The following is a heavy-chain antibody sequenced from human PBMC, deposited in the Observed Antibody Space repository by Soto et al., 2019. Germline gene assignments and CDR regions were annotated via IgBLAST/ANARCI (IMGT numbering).Heavy chain of an antibody. J-gene: IGHJ3*02. V-gene: IGHV4-39*01. CDR3: ARLQWLGDDAFDI. CDR1: GGSISSSSYY. Sequence: SETLSLTCTVSGGSISSSSYYWGWIRQPPGKGLEWIGSIYYSGSTYYNPSLKSRVTISVDTSKNQFSLKLSSVTAADTAVYYCARLQWLGDDAFDIWGQGTMVTVSS. D-gene: IGHD6-19*01. CDR2: IYYSGST.